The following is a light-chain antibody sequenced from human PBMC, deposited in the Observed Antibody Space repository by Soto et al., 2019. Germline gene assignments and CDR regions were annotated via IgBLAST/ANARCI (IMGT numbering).Light chain of an antibody. CDR1: QSVSSSY. CDR2: GAS. J-gene: IGKJ1*01. V-gene: IGKV3-20*01. CDR3: QQYGSSPPWT. Sequence: EIVLTQSPGTLSLSPGERATLSCRASQSVSSSYLAWYQQKPGQAPRLLMYGASSRATGIPDRFSGSGSGTDFTLTISRLEPEDFAVYYCQQYGSSPPWTFGQGTKVEV.